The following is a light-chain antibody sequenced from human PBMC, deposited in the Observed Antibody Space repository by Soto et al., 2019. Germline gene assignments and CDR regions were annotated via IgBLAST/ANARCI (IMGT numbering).Light chain of an antibody. CDR1: STNIGRNS. V-gene: IGLV1-44*01. Sequence: QSVLTQPPSASGTPGQRVSISCSGSSTNIGRNSVNWYQQLPGAAPPLLIFSDEHRPSAVPDRFSGSKSGASASLAISGLQSEDDSDYFCAVWDETLLEVFGTGTKLTVL. CDR2: SDE. CDR3: AVWDETLLEV. J-gene: IGLJ1*01.